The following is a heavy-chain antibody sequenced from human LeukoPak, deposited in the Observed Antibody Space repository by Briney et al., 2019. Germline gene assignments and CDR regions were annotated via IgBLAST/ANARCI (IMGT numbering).Heavy chain of an antibody. CDR2: IYYSGST. J-gene: IGHJ4*02. V-gene: IGHV4-59*01. CDR3: ARSGIAVAAHDYFDY. Sequence: PSETLSLTCTVSGGSISSYYWSWIRQPPGKGLEWIGYIYYSGSTNYNPSLKSRVTISVDTSKNQFSLKLSSVTAADTAVYYCARSGIAVAAHDYFDYWGQGTLVTVSS. CDR1: GGSISSYY. D-gene: IGHD6-19*01.